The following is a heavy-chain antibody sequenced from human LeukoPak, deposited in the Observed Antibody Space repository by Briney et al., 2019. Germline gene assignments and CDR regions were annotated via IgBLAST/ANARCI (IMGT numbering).Heavy chain of an antibody. J-gene: IGHJ4*02. D-gene: IGHD4-17*01. CDR1: GGTFSSYA. V-gene: IGHV1-69*13. Sequence: SVKVSCKASGGTFSSYAISWVRQAPGQGPEWMGGIIPIFGTANYAQKFQGRVTITAEESTSTAYIELSRLRSEDTAVYYCARMAASYGDYRDNWGQGTLVTVSS. CDR2: IIPIFGTA. CDR3: ARMAASYGDYRDN.